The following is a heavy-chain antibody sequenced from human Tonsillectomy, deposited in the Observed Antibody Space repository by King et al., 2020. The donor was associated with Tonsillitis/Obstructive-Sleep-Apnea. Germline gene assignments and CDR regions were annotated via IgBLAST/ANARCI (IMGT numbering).Heavy chain of an antibody. J-gene: IGHJ3*02. CDR1: GYRFTSYW. V-gene: IGHV5-51*01. CDR2: IYPGDSDT. Sequence: QLVQSGAEVKKPGESLKISCKGSGYRFTSYWIGWVRQMPGKGLEWMGIIYPGDSDTRYSPSFQGQVTISADKSISTAYLQWRSLKAPDTAMYYCARHAGSAYGDYAGHGSFDIWGQGTMVTVSS. CDR3: ARHAGSAYGDYAGHGSFDI. D-gene: IGHD4-17*01.